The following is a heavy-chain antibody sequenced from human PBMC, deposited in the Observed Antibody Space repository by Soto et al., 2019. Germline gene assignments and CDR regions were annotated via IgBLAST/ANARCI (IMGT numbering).Heavy chain of an antibody. CDR1: GGYISSGDYY. J-gene: IGHJ3*02. Sequence: SETLSLTCTVSGGYISSGDYYWCWIRQPPGKGLEWIGDIYHSGSTNYNPSLKSRVTISVDKSKNQFSLKLSSVTAADTAVYYCARDSFLWFGELSAPDIWGQGTMVTVSS. V-gene: IGHV4-39*07. D-gene: IGHD3-10*01. CDR2: IYHSGST. CDR3: ARDSFLWFGELSAPDI.